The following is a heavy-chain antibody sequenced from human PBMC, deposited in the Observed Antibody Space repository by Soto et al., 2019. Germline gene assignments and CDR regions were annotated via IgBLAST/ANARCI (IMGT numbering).Heavy chain of an antibody. CDR2: IYYSGST. Sequence: PSETLSLTCTVSGGSISSGDYYWSWIRQPPGKGLEWIGYIYYSGSTYYNPSLKSRVTISVDTSKNQFSLKLSSVTAADTAVYYCARSYCSSTSCFVGWFDPWRQGTLVTVSS. D-gene: IGHD2-2*01. J-gene: IGHJ5*02. CDR1: GGSISSGDYY. V-gene: IGHV4-30-4*01. CDR3: ARSYCSSTSCFVGWFDP.